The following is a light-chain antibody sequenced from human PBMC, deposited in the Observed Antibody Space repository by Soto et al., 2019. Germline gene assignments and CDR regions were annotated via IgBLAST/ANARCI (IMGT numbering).Light chain of an antibody. CDR2: EGS. CDR1: SSDVGSYKF. CDR3: CSYAGSSTLV. J-gene: IGLJ2*01. Sequence: QSALTQPASVSGSTGQSITISCTGTSSDVGSYKFVSWYQQHPRKAPKLMIYEGSKRPSVVSNRCSGSKSGNTASLTISGLQAEDEADYYFCSYAGSSTLVFGGGSKVTVL. V-gene: IGLV2-23*01.